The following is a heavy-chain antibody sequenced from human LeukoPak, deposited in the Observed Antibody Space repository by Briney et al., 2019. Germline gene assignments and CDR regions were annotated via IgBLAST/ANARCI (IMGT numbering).Heavy chain of an antibody. V-gene: IGHV1-46*01. J-gene: IGHJ4*02. CDR3: ARDPDSSGWPENDY. Sequence: GASVKVSCKASGYTFTSYHMHWVRQAPGQGLEWMGIINPSGGTTNYAQKFRGRVTMTRDMSTSTVYMELSRLRSDDTAVYYCARDPDSSGWPENDYWGQGTLVTVSS. D-gene: IGHD6-19*01. CDR2: INPSGGTT. CDR1: GYTFTSYH.